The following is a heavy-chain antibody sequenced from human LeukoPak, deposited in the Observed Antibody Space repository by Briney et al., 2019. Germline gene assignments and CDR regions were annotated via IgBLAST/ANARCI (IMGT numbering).Heavy chain of an antibody. V-gene: IGHV3-20*04. D-gene: IGHD2-15*01. CDR1: GFRFDDYG. Sequence: RPGGSLRLSCAASGFRFDDYGMSWVRQAPGKGLERVSGISWNADNTDYADSVKGRFTISRDNAKNSLYLQMNSLRAEDTAVYYCEGYCSGGSCYGHDYWGQGTLVTVSS. CDR3: EGYCSGGSCYGHDY. J-gene: IGHJ4*02. CDR2: ISWNADNT.